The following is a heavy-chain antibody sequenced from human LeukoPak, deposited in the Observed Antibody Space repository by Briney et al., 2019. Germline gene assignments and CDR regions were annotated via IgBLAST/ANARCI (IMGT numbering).Heavy chain of an antibody. D-gene: IGHD3-16*01. J-gene: IGHJ6*03. CDR3: AKSLRGTGSYYYYYMDV. V-gene: IGHV3-23*01. CDR2: MSTNGVAT. CDR1: GFTFSSYA. Sequence: GGSLRLSCAASGFTFSSYAMSWVRQAPGKGLEWVSTMSTNGVATYYADSVKGRFTISRDNSKNTLYLQMNSLRADDTAVYYCAKSLRGTGSYYYYYMDVWGKGTTVTVSS.